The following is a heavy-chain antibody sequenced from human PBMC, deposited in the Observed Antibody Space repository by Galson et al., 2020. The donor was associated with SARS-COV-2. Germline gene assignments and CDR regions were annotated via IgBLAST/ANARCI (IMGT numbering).Heavy chain of an antibody. CDR2: ISYDGSNK. J-gene: IGHJ6*02. Sequence: GGSLSLSCAASGFTFSSYAMHWVRQAPGKGLEWVAVISYDGSNKYYADSVKGRFTISRDNSKNTLYLQMNSLRAEDTAVYYCARDYYDSSGYSAGMDVWGQGTTVTGSS. D-gene: IGHD3-22*01. V-gene: IGHV3-30*04. CDR1: GFTFSSYA. CDR3: ARDYYDSSGYSAGMDV.